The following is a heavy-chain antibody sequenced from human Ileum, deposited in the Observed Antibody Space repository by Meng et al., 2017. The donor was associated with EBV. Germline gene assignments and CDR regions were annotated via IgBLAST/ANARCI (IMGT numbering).Heavy chain of an antibody. V-gene: IGHV6-1*02. Sequence: HVAPQQPSPGLLNPSQTLSLTCAISGDSVSSISGAWNWIRQSPSRGLGWLGRTYYRSKWNTDYAVSVSSRITISPDTSKNQFSLQLNSVTPEDTAVYYCARGSYYFDSWGQGTLVTVSS. CDR1: GDSVSSISGA. D-gene: IGHD1-26*01. J-gene: IGHJ4*02. CDR3: ARGSYYFDS. CDR2: TYYRSKWNT.